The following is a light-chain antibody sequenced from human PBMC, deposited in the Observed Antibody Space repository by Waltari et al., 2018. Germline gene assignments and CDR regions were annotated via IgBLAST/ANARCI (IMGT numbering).Light chain of an antibody. J-gene: IGLJ3*02. CDR1: NSNIATNL. CDR3: AAWDDSLSGWV. Sequence: QSVLTQPPSASGTPGQTGTISCSVSNSNIATNLVRCYQQGPESAPHLLPLRNKQRPSGVPDRFSGSKSGTSASLAISGLRSEDEADYYCAAWDDSLSGWVFGGGTKLTVL. V-gene: IGLV1-47*01. CDR2: RNK.